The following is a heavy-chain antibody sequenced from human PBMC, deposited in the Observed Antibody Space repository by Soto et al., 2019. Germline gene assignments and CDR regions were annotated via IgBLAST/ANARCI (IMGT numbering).Heavy chain of an antibody. CDR3: ARDDCSGGSCYSGDLFDY. V-gene: IGHV1-3*01. CDR2: INAGNGNT. J-gene: IGHJ4*02. Sequence: QVQLVQSGAEVKKPGASVKVSCKASGYTFTSYAMHWVRQAPGQRLEWMGWINAGNGNTKYSQKFQGRVTITRDTSASTAYMELSSLRSDDTAVYYCARDDCSGGSCYSGDLFDYWGQGTLVTVSS. CDR1: GYTFTSYA. D-gene: IGHD2-15*01.